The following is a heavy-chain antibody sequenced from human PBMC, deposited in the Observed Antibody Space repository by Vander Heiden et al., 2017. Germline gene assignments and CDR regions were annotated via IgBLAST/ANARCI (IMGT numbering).Heavy chain of an antibody. Sequence: EVQLVESGGGLIQPGGSLRLSCAASGFPVSSNYMSWVRQAPGKGLEWVSVIYSGGSTYYADSVKGRFTISRDNSKNTLYLQMNSLRAEDTAVYYCARGPRYGSGSYSHFDYWGQGTLVTVSS. CDR2: IYSGGST. J-gene: IGHJ4*02. CDR3: ARGPRYGSGSYSHFDY. V-gene: IGHV3-53*01. D-gene: IGHD3-10*01. CDR1: GFPVSSNY.